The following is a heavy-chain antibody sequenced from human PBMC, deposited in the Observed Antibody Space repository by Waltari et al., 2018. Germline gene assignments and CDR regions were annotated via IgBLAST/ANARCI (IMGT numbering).Heavy chain of an antibody. CDR3: AKTRYPSGWWVWDY. CDR1: GFTFSTYA. Sequence: EVQLLESGGGLVQPGGSLRLSCAASGFTFSTYAMSWVRQAPGKGLEWVSGFGGRGDTTYYADSVKGRFSISRDNSKNTLYLQMNSLRAEDTAIYYCAKTRYPSGWWVWDYWGQGTLVTVSS. J-gene: IGHJ4*02. CDR2: FGGRGDTT. D-gene: IGHD6-19*01. V-gene: IGHV3-23*01.